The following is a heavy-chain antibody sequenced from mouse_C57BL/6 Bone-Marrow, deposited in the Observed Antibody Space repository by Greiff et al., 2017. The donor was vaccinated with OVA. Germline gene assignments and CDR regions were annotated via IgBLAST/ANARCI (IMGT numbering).Heavy chain of an antibody. V-gene: IGHV1-7*01. CDR2: INPSSGYT. D-gene: IGHD2-2*01. CDR3: ARRFDGNDGWDFDV. CDR1: GYTFTSYW. Sequence: QVQLKESGAELAKPGASVKLSCKASGYTFTSYWMNWVKQRPGQGLEWIGYINPSSGYTKYNQKFKDKATLTVDKSSSTAYMQLSSLTYEDSAVYYCARRFDGNDGWDFDVWGTGTTVTVSS. J-gene: IGHJ1*03.